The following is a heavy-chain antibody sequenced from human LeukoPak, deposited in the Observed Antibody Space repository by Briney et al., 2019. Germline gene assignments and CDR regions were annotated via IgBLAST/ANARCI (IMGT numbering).Heavy chain of an antibody. J-gene: IGHJ3*02. CDR3: ARRFPTSVSGIIHHDSHDI. D-gene: IGHD3-10*01. V-gene: IGHV4-4*09. CDR1: GGSITDHF. Sequence: SETLSLTCTVSGGSITDHFWGWIRHPPGMGLEWIGHIYGSPTYNPSLKSRVTISVDTSENQFSLKLTSVTAADTAIYYCARRFPTSVSGIIHHDSHDIWGQGTEVIVSS. CDR2: IYGSP.